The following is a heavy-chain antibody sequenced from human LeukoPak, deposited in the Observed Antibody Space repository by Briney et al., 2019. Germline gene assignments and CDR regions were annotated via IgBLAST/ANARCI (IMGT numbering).Heavy chain of an antibody. CDR1: GGSFSGYY. J-gene: IGHJ2*01. CDR2: INHSGST. V-gene: IGHV4-34*01. D-gene: IGHD6-13*01. CDR3: ARQFYSSSWYFDL. Sequence: SETLSLICAVYGGSFSGYYWSWIRQPPGKGLEWIGEINHSGSTNYNPSLKSRVTISVDTSKNQFSLKLSSVTAADTAVYYCARQFYSSSWYFDLWGRGTLVTVSS.